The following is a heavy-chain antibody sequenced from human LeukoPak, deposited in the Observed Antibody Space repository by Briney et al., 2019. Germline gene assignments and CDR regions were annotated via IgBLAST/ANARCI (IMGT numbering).Heavy chain of an antibody. V-gene: IGHV3-49*04. CDR3: TRRQAGDAFDI. CDR1: GFTVSSNY. CDR2: IRSKAYGGTT. J-gene: IGHJ3*02. Sequence: GGSLRLSCAASGFTVSSNYMSWVRQAPGKGLEWVGFIRSKAYGGTTEYAASVKGRFTISRDDSKTIAYLQMNSLKTEDTAVYYCTRRQAGDAFDIWGQGTMVTVSS. D-gene: IGHD6-13*01.